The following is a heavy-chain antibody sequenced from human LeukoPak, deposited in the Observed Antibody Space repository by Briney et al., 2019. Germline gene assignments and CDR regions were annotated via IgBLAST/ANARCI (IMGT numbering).Heavy chain of an antibody. CDR3: ASDKSVDFWSGYYTLFDY. D-gene: IGHD3-3*01. J-gene: IGHJ4*02. CDR2: IYTSGST. Sequence: SETLSLTCTVSGGSISSYYWSWIRQPAGKGLEWIGRIYTSGSTNYNPSLKSRVTMSVDTSKNRFSLKLSSVTAADTAVYYCASDKSVDFWSGYYTLFDYWGQGTLVTVSS. V-gene: IGHV4-4*07. CDR1: GGSISSYY.